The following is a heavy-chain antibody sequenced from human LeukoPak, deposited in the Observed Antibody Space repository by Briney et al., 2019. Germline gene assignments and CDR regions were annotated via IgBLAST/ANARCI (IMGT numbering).Heavy chain of an antibody. D-gene: IGHD1-26*01. J-gene: IGHJ6*02. V-gene: IGHV3-9*01. CDR3: AKVRGSYRYYYGMDV. Sequence: LTGGSLRLSCAASGFTFDNYAMHWVRQAPGKGLEWVSGISWNSGSIGYADSVKGRFTISRDNAKNSLYLQMNSLRAEDTALYYCAKVRGSYRYYYGMDVWGQGTTVTVSS. CDR1: GFTFDNYA. CDR2: ISWNSGSI.